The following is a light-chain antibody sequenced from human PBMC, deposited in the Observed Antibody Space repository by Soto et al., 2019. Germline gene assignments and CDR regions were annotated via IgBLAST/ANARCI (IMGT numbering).Light chain of an antibody. Sequence: EIVLTQSPGTLSLSPGERATLSCRASQSVSTFPLAWYQQKPGQPLRLLSCGASSRATGIPDRFSGRGSGTDFTLTISILEPEDFAVYYCQQYSTSPLSWTFGQGTKVEIK. CDR3: QQYSTSPLSWT. CDR2: GAS. V-gene: IGKV3-20*01. J-gene: IGKJ1*01. CDR1: QSVSTFP.